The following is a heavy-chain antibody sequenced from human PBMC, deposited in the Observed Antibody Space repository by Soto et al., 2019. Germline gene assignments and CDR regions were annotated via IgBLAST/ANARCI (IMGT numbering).Heavy chain of an antibody. Sequence: EVQLVESGGGVVRPGGSLRLSCTASGFTFEDHGMSWVRQVPGKGLEWVSGINWNGDIRGYADSVKGRFTISRDNAKNSLYLQMNSVRGEDTAWYFCARVSYGDYVGYVKQWGQGTLVTVSS. J-gene: IGHJ1*01. D-gene: IGHD4-17*01. CDR2: INWNGDIR. CDR3: ARVSYGDYVGYVKQ. CDR1: GFTFEDHG. V-gene: IGHV3-20*04.